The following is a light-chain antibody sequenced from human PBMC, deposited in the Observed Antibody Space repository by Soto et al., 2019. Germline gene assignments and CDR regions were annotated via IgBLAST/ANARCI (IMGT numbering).Light chain of an antibody. CDR1: QSVRTY. V-gene: IGKV1-39*01. CDR2: AAS. CDR3: QQGYTSAIT. Sequence: DIQLTQSPSSLSASVGRSVTITCRASQSVRTYLNWYQQKPGKAPKLLIFAASSLQSGTTSRFSGSGSGTDFTLTVNSLQPEDFATYYCQQGYTSAITFGQGTRLEIK. J-gene: IGKJ5*01.